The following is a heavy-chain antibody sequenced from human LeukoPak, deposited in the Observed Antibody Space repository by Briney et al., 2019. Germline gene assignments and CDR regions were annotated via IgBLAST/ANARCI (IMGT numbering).Heavy chain of an antibody. CDR2: IIPIFGTA. Sequence: GASVKVSCKASGYTFTSYGISWVRQAPGQGLEWMGGIIPIFGTANYAQKFQGRVTITTDESTSTAYMELSSLRSEDTAVYYCASYDSSGDDAFDIWGQGTMVTVSS. CDR1: GYTFTSYG. J-gene: IGHJ3*02. V-gene: IGHV1-69*05. D-gene: IGHD3-22*01. CDR3: ASYDSSGDDAFDI.